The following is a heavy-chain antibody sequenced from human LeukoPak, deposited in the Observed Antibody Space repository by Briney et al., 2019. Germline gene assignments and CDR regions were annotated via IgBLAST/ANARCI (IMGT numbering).Heavy chain of an antibody. CDR3: ARSLVRGVLRGPYFDY. Sequence: GGSLRLSCAASGFTFSSYWMSWVRQAPGEGLEWVANIKQDGSEKYYVDSVKGRFTISRDNAKNSLYLQMNRLRAEDTAGYYCARSLVRGVLRGPYFDYWGQGTLVTVSS. D-gene: IGHD3-10*01. J-gene: IGHJ4*02. CDR1: GFTFSSYW. CDR2: IKQDGSEK. V-gene: IGHV3-7*01.